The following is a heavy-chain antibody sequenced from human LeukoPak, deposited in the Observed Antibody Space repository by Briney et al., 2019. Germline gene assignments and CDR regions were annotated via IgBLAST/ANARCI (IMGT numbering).Heavy chain of an antibody. J-gene: IGHJ4*02. Sequence: ASVKVSCKASGYTFTGYYIHWVRQAPGQGLEWMGWINPNSGGTNYAQKFQGRVTMTRDTSISTAYMELSRLRSDDTAVYYCAREASGIAAARDWGQGTLVTVSS. CDR1: GYTFTGYY. D-gene: IGHD6-13*01. CDR3: AREASGIAAARD. V-gene: IGHV1-2*02. CDR2: INPNSGGT.